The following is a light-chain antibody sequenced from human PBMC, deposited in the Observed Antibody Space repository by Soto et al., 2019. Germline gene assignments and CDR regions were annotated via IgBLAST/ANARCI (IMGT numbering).Light chain of an antibody. CDR1: SSNIGAGYD. V-gene: IGLV1-40*01. J-gene: IGLJ3*02. Sequence: QLVLTQPPSVSGAPGQRVTISCTGSSSNIGAGYDVHWYQQLPGTAPKFLIYGNSYRPSGVPDRFSGSRSGTSASLAITGLQADDEADYYCQSYDSSLSASVFGGGTKLTVL. CDR2: GNS. CDR3: QSYDSSLSASV.